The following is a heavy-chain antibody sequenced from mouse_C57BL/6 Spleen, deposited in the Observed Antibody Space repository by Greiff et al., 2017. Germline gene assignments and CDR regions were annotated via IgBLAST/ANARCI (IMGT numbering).Heavy chain of an antibody. CDR1: GFTFSSYA. V-gene: IGHV5-9-1*02. CDR2: ISSGGDYI. J-gene: IGHJ4*01. Sequence: EVKLVESGAGLVKPGGSLKLSCAASGFTFSSYAMSWVRQTPEKRLEWVAYISSGGDYIYYADTVKGRFTITRDNARNTLYLQMSSLKSEDTAMYYCTRAYYSNLLDYWGQGTSVTVSS. D-gene: IGHD2-5*01. CDR3: TRAYYSNLLDY.